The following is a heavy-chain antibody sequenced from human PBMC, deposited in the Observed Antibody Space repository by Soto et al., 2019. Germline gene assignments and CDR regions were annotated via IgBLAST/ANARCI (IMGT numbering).Heavy chain of an antibody. CDR2: SSTYNGDT. D-gene: IGHD6-13*01. CDR1: GYTFTSYG. CDR3: ARGGLRSSSRQQTLSPFDS. J-gene: IGHJ4*02. Sequence: QVQLVQSGAEVKKPGASVKVSCKASGYTFTSYGINWVRQAPGQGLEWMGWSSTYNGDTKYAQKLQGRVTMTPATSTSTAYMELRSLRSDDTAVYCCARGGLRSSSRQQTLSPFDSWGQGTRVTVSS. V-gene: IGHV1-18*01.